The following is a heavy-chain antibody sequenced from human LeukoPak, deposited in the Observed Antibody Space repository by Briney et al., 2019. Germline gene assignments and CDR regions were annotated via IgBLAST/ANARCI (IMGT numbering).Heavy chain of an antibody. CDR1: GGSFSGYY. J-gene: IGHJ4*02. CDR3: ARIQGRWLANFDY. D-gene: IGHD6-19*01. V-gene: IGHV4-34*01. CDR2: INHSGST. Sequence: DPSETLSLTCAVYGGSFSGYYWSWIRQPPGKGLEWIGEINHSGSTNYNPSLKSRVTISVDTSKNQFSLKLSSVTAADTAVYYCARIQGRWLANFDYGAREPWSPSPQ.